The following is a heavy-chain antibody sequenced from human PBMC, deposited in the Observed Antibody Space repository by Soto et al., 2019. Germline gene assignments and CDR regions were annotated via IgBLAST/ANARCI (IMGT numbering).Heavy chain of an antibody. CDR2: FSAGGRA. D-gene: IGHD4-17*01. Sequence: EVQLLESGGGLVQPGGSLRLSCEASGFSFSNYALSWVRQAPGKGLEWVSTFSAGGRAYYADSVKGWFTIAKDFSKNTLHLQTNSLRAEDTAVYFCAKESMPEHYGDTLFDHWGQGTRVTVSS. CDR3: AKESMPEHYGDTLFDH. CDR1: GFSFSNYA. V-gene: IGHV3-23*01. J-gene: IGHJ4*02.